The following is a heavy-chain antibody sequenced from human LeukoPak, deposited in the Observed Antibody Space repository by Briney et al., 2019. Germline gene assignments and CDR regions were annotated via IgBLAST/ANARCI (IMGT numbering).Heavy chain of an antibody. CDR3: ARGDYGSGSYDDY. J-gene: IGHJ4*02. Sequence: GGSLRLSCAASGFNFDDYGMSWARQAPGKGLEWVSGINWNGGSTGYADSVKGRFTISRDNAKNSLYLQMNSLRAEGTALYYCARGDYGSGSYDDYWGQGTLVTVSS. V-gene: IGHV3-20*04. CDR1: GFNFDDYG. CDR2: INWNGGST. D-gene: IGHD3-10*01.